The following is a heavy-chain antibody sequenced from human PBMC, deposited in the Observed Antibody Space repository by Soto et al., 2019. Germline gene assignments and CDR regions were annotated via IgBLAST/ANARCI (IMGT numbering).Heavy chain of an antibody. Sequence: QVQLVQSGAEVKRPGASVKVSCKASGYTFTTYYMHWVRQAPGQGLEWLGRINPNRGSTTYAQKYQGRVTMTRDTSTSTVYLELSSLRSEDTAVYYCARAGYCSGGTCFHGNCDYWGQGTLVTVSA. J-gene: IGHJ4*02. CDR3: ARAGYCSGGTCFHGNCDY. V-gene: IGHV1-46*01. CDR1: GYTFTTYY. D-gene: IGHD2-15*01. CDR2: INPNRGST.